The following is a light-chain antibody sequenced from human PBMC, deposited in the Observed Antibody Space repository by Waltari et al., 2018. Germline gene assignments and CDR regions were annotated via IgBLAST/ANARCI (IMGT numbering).Light chain of an antibody. V-gene: IGKV3-15*01. CDR1: QNIHDN. CDR2: GAS. CDR3: QQYNRWPPLT. J-gene: IGKJ4*01. Sequence: EVLMTQSPATLSVSPGERVTLSCRASQNIHDNLAWYQQKPGQAPSLLIYGASTRATDIPARFRGSGSGTEFTLTINSLQSEDLGIYYCQQYNRWPPLTFGGGTKVEIK.